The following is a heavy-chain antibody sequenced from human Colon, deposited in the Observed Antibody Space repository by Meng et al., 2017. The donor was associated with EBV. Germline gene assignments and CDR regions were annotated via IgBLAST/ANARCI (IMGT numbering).Heavy chain of an antibody. CDR2: IPHRGSS. CDR1: GVSITNHSW. Sequence: HGQGAESGSSLLKPSASRALTLAVPGVSITNHSWVTWVRQPPGKVLEWIGVIPHRGSSAYNPSLKSRFSISIDKSKNQFSLKLTSVTAADTAVYHCLRGSGGSVWGQGTLFTVSS. D-gene: IGHD3-10*01. V-gene: IGHV4-4*02. CDR3: LRGSGGSV. J-gene: IGHJ1*01.